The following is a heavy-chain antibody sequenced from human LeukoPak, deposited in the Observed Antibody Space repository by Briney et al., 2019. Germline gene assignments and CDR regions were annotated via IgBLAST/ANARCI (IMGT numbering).Heavy chain of an antibody. J-gene: IGHJ4*02. V-gene: IGHV4-34*01. Sequence: SETLSPTCAVYGGSFSGYYWSWIRLPPGKGLEWIGEINHSGSTNYNPSLKSRVTISVDTSKNQLSLQLSSVTAADTAVYYCARNSYGPYYFDYWGQGTLVTVSS. CDR1: GGSFSGYY. CDR3: ARNSYGPYYFDY. CDR2: INHSGST. D-gene: IGHD5-18*01.